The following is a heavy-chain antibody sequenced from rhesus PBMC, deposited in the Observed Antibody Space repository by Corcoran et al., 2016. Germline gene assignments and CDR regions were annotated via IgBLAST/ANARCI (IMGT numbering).Heavy chain of an antibody. Sequence: QLQLQESGPGLVKPSETLSVTCAVSGGSISSSYWSWIRQAPGKGLEWIGYIYGSGSSTNYNPSLKSRVNLAVDTSKNQLSLKLSAVTAADTAVYYCASAGNWNYGGFDYWGQGVLVTVSS. D-gene: IGHD1-26*01. CDR1: GGSISSSY. CDR3: ASAGNWNYGGFDY. V-gene: IGHV4-169*02. J-gene: IGHJ4*01. CDR2: IYGSGSST.